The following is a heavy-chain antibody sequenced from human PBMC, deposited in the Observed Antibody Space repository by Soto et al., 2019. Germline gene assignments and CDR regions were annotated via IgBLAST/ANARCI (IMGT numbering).Heavy chain of an antibody. CDR1: GFTFSSYA. CDR3: ARPYSGSFDAFDI. J-gene: IGHJ3*02. V-gene: IGHV3-30-3*01. Sequence: GGSLRLSCAASGFTFSSYAMHWVRQAPGKGLEWVAVISYDGSNKYYADSVKGRFTISRDNSKNTLYLQMNSLRAEDTAVYYCARPYSGSFDAFDIWGQGTMVTVSS. CDR2: ISYDGSNK. D-gene: IGHD1-26*01.